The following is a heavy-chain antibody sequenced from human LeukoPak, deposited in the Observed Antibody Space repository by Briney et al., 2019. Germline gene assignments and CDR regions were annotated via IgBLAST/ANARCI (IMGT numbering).Heavy chain of an antibody. V-gene: IGHV4-59*01. J-gene: IGHJ4*02. CDR1: GGSISSYY. D-gene: IGHD3-22*01. CDR3: ARGSDSSGYYFFPNFDY. Sequence: SETLSLTCTVSGGSISSYYWSWIRQPPGKGLEGIGYIYYSGSTNYNPSLKSRVTISVATSKNQFSLKLSSVTAADTAVYYCARGSDSSGYYFFPNFDYWGQGTLVTVSS. CDR2: IYYSGST.